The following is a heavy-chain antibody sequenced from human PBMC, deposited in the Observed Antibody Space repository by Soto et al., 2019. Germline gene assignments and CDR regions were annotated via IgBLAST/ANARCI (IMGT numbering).Heavy chain of an antibody. CDR2: IYHSGST. Sequence: QLQLQESGSGLVKPSQTLSLTCAVSGGSISSGGYSWSWIRQPPGKGLEWIGYIYHSGSTYYNPSLQRRVTIPVDRSKNQFSLKLSSVTAADTALYYCARGQVVAAQHWGQGTLVTVSS. CDR1: GGSISSGGYS. D-gene: IGHD2-15*01. CDR3: ARGQVVAAQH. V-gene: IGHV4-30-2*01. J-gene: IGHJ4*02.